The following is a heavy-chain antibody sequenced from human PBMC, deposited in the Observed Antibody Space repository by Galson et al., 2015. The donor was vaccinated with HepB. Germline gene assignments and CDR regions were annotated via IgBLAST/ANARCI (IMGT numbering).Heavy chain of an antibody. D-gene: IGHD3-3*01. V-gene: IGHV5-51*03. Sequence: QSGAEVKKPGESLKISCKGSGYSFSSYWIGWVRQMPGKGLEWMGIIYPGDSDTRYSPSFQGQVTLSADKSISTAYLQWSSLKASDTAIYYCARLAGYSDLWGGSGYGFDPWGQGTLVTVSS. CDR3: ARLAGYSDLWGGSGYGFDP. J-gene: IGHJ5*02. CDR1: GYSFSSYW. CDR2: IYPGDSDT.